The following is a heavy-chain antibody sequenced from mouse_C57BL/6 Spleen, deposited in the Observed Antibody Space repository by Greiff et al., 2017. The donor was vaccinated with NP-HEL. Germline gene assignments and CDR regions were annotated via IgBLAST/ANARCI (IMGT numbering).Heavy chain of an antibody. Sequence: QVHVKQSGAELVKPGASVKISCKASGYAFSSYWMNWVKQRPGKGLEWIGQIYPGDGDTNYTGKFKGKATLTADKSSSTAYMQLSSLTSEDSAVYFCARHGSSSMDYWGQGTSVTVSS. CDR2: IYPGDGDT. CDR1: GYAFSSYW. J-gene: IGHJ4*01. CDR3: ARHGSSSMDY. D-gene: IGHD1-1*01. V-gene: IGHV1-80*01.